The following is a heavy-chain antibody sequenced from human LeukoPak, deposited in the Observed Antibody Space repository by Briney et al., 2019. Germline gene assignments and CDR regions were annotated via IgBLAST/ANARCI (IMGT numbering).Heavy chain of an antibody. CDR2: ISGTGANT. CDR1: GFTFSSYA. CDR3: AYADNNGWYYFDY. J-gene: IGHJ4*02. D-gene: IGHD6-19*01. Sequence: GGSLRLSCAVSGFTFSSYAMTWLRQAPGKGLDWVSAISGTGANTYYADSVKGRFTTSRDNPRSTLYLQMNSLSNEDTAVYYCAYADNNGWYYFDYWGQGTLVTVSS. V-gene: IGHV3-23*01.